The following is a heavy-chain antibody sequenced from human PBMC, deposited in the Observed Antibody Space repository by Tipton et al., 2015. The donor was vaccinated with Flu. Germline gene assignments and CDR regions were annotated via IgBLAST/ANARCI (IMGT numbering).Heavy chain of an antibody. CDR3: ARESTVHPGDY. CDR2: ISGYNGNA. D-gene: IGHD4-17*01. CDR1: GYTFSSFA. Sequence: QSGAEVKKPGASVKVSCKTSGYTFSSFAITWVRQAPGQGLEWMGWISGYNGNAHSARKFQGRVTMTADTSAGTAYMELRSLASDDTAMYYCARESTVHPGDYWGQGTLVTVSS. V-gene: IGHV1-18*04. J-gene: IGHJ4*02.